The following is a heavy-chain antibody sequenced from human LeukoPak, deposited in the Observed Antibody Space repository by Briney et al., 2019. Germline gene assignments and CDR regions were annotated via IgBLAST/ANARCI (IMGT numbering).Heavy chain of an antibody. D-gene: IGHD5-24*01. V-gene: IGHV3-23*01. CDR3: AKGNGYNPLYFYY. Sequence: PGGSLRLSCAGSGFTFSSNAMSWVRQAPGKGVEWGSAISGSGASTYYADSVKGGFTISRDNSKNTLYLQMNSLRAEDTAVYYCAKGNGYNPLYFYYWGQGTLVTVSS. CDR2: ISGSGAST. J-gene: IGHJ4*02. CDR1: GFTFSSNA.